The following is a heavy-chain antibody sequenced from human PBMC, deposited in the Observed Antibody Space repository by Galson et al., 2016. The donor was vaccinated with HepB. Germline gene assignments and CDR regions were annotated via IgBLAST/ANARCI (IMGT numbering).Heavy chain of an antibody. D-gene: IGHD3-3*01. CDR1: GYTFSSYA. CDR3: AREVEPAATVRDFWRGYTATRNYYYGMDV. J-gene: IGHJ6*02. Sequence: SCKASGYTFSSYAVNWVRQAPGQGLEWMGWVGAYNGKTKYLQKFQGRVTMTADTSTSTAYMELRSLRSDDTAVYYCAREVEPAATVRDFWRGYTATRNYYYGMDVWGQGTTVTVSS. V-gene: IGHV1-18*01. CDR2: VGAYNGKT.